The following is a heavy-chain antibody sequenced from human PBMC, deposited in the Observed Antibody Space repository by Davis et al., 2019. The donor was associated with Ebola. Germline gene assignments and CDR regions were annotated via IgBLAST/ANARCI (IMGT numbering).Heavy chain of an antibody. J-gene: IGHJ6*02. CDR2: ISSSGSTI. CDR1: GFTFSSYS. CDR3: ARRFIAARFLVVYGMDV. D-gene: IGHD6-6*01. V-gene: IGHV3-48*04. Sequence: GESLKISCAASGFTFSSYSMNWVRQAPGKGLEWVSYISSSGSTIYYADSVKGRFTISRDNAKNSLYLQMNSLRAEDTAVYYCARRFIAARFLVVYGMDVWGQGTTVTVSS.